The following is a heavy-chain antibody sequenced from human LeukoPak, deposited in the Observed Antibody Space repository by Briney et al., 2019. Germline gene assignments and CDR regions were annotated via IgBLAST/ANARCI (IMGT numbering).Heavy chain of an antibody. CDR3: ARLTIAAAPEGGNWFDP. V-gene: IGHV4-38-2*02. CDR2: IYHSGST. Sequence: PSETLSLTCTVSGYSISSGYYWGWIRQPPGKGLEWIGSIYHSGSTYYNPSLKSRVTISVDTSKNQFSLKLSSVTAADTAVYYCARLTIAAAPEGGNWFDPWGQGTLVTVSS. J-gene: IGHJ5*02. CDR1: GYSISSGYY. D-gene: IGHD6-13*01.